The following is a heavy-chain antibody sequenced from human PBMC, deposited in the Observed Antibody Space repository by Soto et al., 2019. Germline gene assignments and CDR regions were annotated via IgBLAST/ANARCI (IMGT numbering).Heavy chain of an antibody. Sequence: QVQLVQSGAEVKKPGASVKVSCKVSGYTLTELSMHWVRQAPGKGLEWMGGFDPEDGETIYAQKFQGRVTMTEDTSTDTAYMELSSLRSEDTAVYYCATESSGGWGRMAVAGTGWFDPWGQGTLVTVSS. D-gene: IGHD6-19*01. J-gene: IGHJ5*02. V-gene: IGHV1-24*01. CDR1: GYTLTELS. CDR2: FDPEDGET. CDR3: ATESSGGWGRMAVAGTGWFDP.